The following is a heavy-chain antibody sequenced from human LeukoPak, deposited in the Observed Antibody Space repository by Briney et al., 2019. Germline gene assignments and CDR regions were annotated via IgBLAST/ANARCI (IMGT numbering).Heavy chain of an antibody. CDR2: ISYDDTSK. D-gene: IGHD3-3*01. Sequence: PGGSLRLSCEASGVSFSTYAMHWVRQAPGKGLDWVAVISYDDTSKHSAASVRGRFTFSRDNSKNTLFLQMKSLTPEDTAVYYCAREYRKIFSGYGMDVWGQGTTVTVSS. J-gene: IGHJ6*02. CDR3: AREYRKIFSGYGMDV. V-gene: IGHV3-30*04. CDR1: GVSFSTYA.